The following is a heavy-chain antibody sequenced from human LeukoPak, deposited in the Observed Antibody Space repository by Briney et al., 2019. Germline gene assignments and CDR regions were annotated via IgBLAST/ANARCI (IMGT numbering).Heavy chain of an antibody. CDR1: GGSISSGGYY. CDR3: ARVPSDGDYYYYYYMDV. D-gene: IGHD4-17*01. V-gene: IGHV4-30-2*01. Sequence: SETLSLTCTVSGGSISSGGYYWSWIRQPPGKGLEWIGYIYHSGSTYYNPSLKSRVTISVDRSKNQFSLKLSSVTAADTAVYYCARVPSDGDYYYYYYMDVWGKGTTVTASS. CDR2: IYHSGST. J-gene: IGHJ6*03.